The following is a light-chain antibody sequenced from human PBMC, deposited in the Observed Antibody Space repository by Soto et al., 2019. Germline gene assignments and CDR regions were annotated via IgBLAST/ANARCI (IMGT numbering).Light chain of an antibody. CDR3: ATWDDSLIGRV. Sequence: QSGLTQPPSASGSPGQRVTISCSGSNSNIGSTTVNWYQQLPGTAPRLLIYNNSNRPSGVPDRFSGSKSGTSASLAISGRQPDDEAHYFCATWDDSLIGRVFGGGTKLTVL. J-gene: IGLJ3*02. V-gene: IGLV1-44*01. CDR2: NNS. CDR1: NSNIGSTT.